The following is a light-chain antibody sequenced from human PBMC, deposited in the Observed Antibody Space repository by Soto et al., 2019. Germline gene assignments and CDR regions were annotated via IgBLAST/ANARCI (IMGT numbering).Light chain of an antibody. J-gene: IGLJ1*01. CDR3: SSFTTTSTYV. V-gene: IGLV2-14*01. Sequence: SVLTQPASGSGAAGGASAIFCTRTSSDVGGGDNYVSWYQQHPGKAPKLIIYDVSNRPSGVSNRFSGSKSGTTASLTISGLQAEDEADYYCSSFTTTSTYVFGTGTKVTVL. CDR2: DVS. CDR1: SSDVGGGDNY.